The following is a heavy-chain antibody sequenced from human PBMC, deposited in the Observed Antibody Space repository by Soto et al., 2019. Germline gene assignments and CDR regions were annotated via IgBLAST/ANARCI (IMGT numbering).Heavy chain of an antibody. CDR2: INTSKGNT. Sequence: QVQLVPSGPEVKKPGAAVKVSCKTSGYTFTTFGITWVRQAPGQGLEWMGWINTSKGNTNYSQKFQGRVTMTTDTSTRTAYMELRSLRSDDTAVYYCATRSPAFDYWGQGTLVTVSS. J-gene: IGHJ4*02. CDR3: ATRSPAFDY. CDR1: GYTFTTFG. V-gene: IGHV1-18*01.